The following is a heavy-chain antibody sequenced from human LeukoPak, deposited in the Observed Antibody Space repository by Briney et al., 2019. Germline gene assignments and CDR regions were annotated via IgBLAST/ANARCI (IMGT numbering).Heavy chain of an antibody. CDR3: ARDDSGYGVFDY. V-gene: IGHV1-2*02. J-gene: IGHJ4*02. Sequence: GASVKVSCKASGYTFTGYYMHWVRQAPGQGLEWMGWINPNSGGTNYAQKFQGRVTMTRDTSISTAYMELGRLRSDDTAVYYCARDDSGYGVFDYWGQGTLVTVSS. CDR1: GYTFTGYY. D-gene: IGHD5-12*01. CDR2: INPNSGGT.